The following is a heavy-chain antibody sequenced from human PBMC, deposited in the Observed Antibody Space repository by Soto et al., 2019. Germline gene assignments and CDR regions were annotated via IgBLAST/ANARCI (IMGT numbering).Heavy chain of an antibody. CDR3: ARDHYDFWSGYPAPYYYYGMEV. J-gene: IGHJ6*02. V-gene: IGHV4-31*03. CDR2: IYYSGST. CDR1: GGSISSGGYY. Sequence: SETLSLTCTVSGGSISSGGYYWSWIRQHPGKGLEWIGYIYYSGSTYYNPSLKSRVTISVDTSKNQFSLKLSSVTAADTAVYYCARDHYDFWSGYPAPYYYYGMEVWGQGTTVTVS. D-gene: IGHD3-3*01.